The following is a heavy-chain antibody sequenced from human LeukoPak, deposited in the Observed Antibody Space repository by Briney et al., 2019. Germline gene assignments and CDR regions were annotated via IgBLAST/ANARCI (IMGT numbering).Heavy chain of an antibody. CDR2: INHSGST. V-gene: IGHV4-34*01. Sequence: PSETLSLTCAVYGGSFSGYYWSWIRQPPGKGLEWIGEINHSGSTNYNPSLKSRVTISVDTSKNQFSLKLSSVTAADTAIYYCARDTTNVYYYDTSGYDHWGQGTLVTVSS. CDR3: ARDTTNVYYYDTSGYDH. D-gene: IGHD3-22*01. J-gene: IGHJ4*02. CDR1: GGSFSGYY.